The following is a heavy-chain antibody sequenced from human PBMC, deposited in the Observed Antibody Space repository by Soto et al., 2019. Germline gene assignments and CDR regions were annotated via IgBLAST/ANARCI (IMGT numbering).Heavy chain of an antibody. CDR2: IDPSDSYT. V-gene: IGHV5-10-1*01. CDR3: ARRASSGWYSDDY. CDR1: GYSFTSYW. D-gene: IGHD6-19*01. J-gene: IGHJ4*02. Sequence: GESLKISCNGSGYSFTSYWISWVRQMPGKGLEWMGRIDPSDSYTNYSPSFQGHVTISADKSISTAYLQWSSLKASDTAMYYCARRASSGWYSDDYWGQGTLVTVSS.